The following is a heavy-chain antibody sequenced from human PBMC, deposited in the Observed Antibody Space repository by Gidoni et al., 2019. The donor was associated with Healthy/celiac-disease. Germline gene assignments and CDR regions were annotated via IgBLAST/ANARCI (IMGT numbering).Heavy chain of an antibody. CDR2: INPSGGST. D-gene: IGHD3-10*01. CDR1: GYTFTSYY. Sequence: QVQLVPSGAEVKKPGASVKVSCKASGYTFTSYYMHWVRQAPGQGLEWMGIINPSGGSTSYEQKFQGRVTMTRDTSTSTVYMKLSSLRSEDTAVYYCARYLGVGSGSYPLGYWGQGTLVTVSS. V-gene: IGHV1-46*01. J-gene: IGHJ4*02. CDR3: ARYLGVGSGSYPLGY.